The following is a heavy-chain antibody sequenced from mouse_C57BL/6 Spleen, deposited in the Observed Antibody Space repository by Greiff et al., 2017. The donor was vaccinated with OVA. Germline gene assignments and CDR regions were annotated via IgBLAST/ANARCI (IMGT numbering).Heavy chain of an antibody. D-gene: IGHD1-1*01. CDR3: ARVTTGRAFDY. Sequence: VQLQPSDAELVKPGASVKISCKVSGYTFTDHTIHWMKQRPEQGLEWIGYIYPRDGSTKYHEKFTGQATLTAEKSSRTSYMQLNSLTSEDAAVYFCARVTTGRAFDYWGQGTSLTVSS. V-gene: IGHV1-78*01. J-gene: IGHJ2*02. CDR2: IYPRDGST. CDR1: GYTFTDHT.